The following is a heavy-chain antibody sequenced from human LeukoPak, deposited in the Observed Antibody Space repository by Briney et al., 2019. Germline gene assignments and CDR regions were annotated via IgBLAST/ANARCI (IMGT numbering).Heavy chain of an antibody. CDR1: GFTFSSYA. J-gene: IGHJ5*02. D-gene: IGHD2-2*01. Sequence: GRSLRLSCAASGFTFSSYAMHWVRQAPGKGLEWVAVISYDGSNKYYADSVKGRFTISRDNSKNTLYLQMNSLRAEDTAVYYCASIYPANWFDPWGQGTLVTVSS. V-gene: IGHV3-30-3*01. CDR2: ISYDGSNK. CDR3: ASIYPANWFDP.